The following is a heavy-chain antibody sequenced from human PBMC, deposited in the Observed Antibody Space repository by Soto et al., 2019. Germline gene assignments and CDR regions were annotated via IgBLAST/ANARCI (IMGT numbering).Heavy chain of an antibody. J-gene: IGHJ5*02. V-gene: IGHV1-3*01. Sequence: QVLLVQSGAEVKNPGASVKVSCKASGYSFTSHEIYWVRQAPGQGLEWMGWISPGNGYTKYSQEFQGRVTITRDTSASAAYMELSSLASEDTAVYYCARNLNGIDPWGQGTLVTVSS. D-gene: IGHD2-8*01. CDR1: GYSFTSHE. CDR2: ISPGNGYT. CDR3: ARNLNGIDP.